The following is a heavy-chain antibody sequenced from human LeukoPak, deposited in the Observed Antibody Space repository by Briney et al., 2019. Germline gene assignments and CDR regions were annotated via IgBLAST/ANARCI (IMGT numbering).Heavy chain of an antibody. CDR1: GFPFNSYS. CDR2: LTEWGYSK. D-gene: IGHD7-27*01. J-gene: IGHJ4*02. CDR3: GKKGPANWGSYFDY. Sequence: PGGSLRLSCAAPGFPFNSYSMLWVPKPPGKGLEWVSTLTEWGYSKYSTDSVKGRFPIPRDNPKNTLHLQKKTLRAEHTALFYCGKKGPANWGSYFDYWGEGTRVSVSS. V-gene: IGHV3-23*01.